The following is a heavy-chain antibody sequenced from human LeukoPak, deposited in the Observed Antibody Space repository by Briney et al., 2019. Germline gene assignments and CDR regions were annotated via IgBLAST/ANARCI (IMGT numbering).Heavy chain of an antibody. Sequence: GGSLRLSCSASGFTVSGTHMSWVRQAPGKGLEWVSAMYTGGTTYYADSVTGRFTVSRDTSRNTLFLHMNSLRAEDTAVYYCAKDEATSGGGLASWGQGTLVIVSA. CDR3: AKDEATSGGGLAS. J-gene: IGHJ5*01. CDR1: GFTVSGTH. CDR2: MYTGGTT. D-gene: IGHD3-16*01. V-gene: IGHV3-53*01.